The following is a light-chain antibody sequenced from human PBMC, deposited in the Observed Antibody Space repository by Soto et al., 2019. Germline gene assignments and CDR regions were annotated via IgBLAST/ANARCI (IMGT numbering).Light chain of an antibody. J-gene: IGLJ1*01. V-gene: IGLV1-51*02. CDR1: SSNIGNNY. Sequence: QSVLTQPPSVSAAPGQKVTISCSGSSSNIGNNYVSWYQQLPGTAPKLLIYENNKRPSGIPDRYSSSKSGTSATLGITGHQIGDEADYYCGTWDSSLSATYVFGTGTRSPS. CDR3: GTWDSSLSATYV. CDR2: ENN.